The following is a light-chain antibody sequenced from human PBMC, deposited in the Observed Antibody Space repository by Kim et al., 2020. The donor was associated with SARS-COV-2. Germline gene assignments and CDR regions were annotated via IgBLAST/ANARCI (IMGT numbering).Light chain of an antibody. J-gene: IGKJ4*01. V-gene: IGKV3-11*01. Sequence: PGKRATISCKASQSIDTYLAWYQQRPGQAPRRLVYDASNRDTGEPDRFSGSGSGTDFTLTIRSLEPEDFSTYYCQQRNSWPPAVTFGGGTKVDIK. CDR3: QQRNSWPPAVT. CDR1: QSIDTY. CDR2: DAS.